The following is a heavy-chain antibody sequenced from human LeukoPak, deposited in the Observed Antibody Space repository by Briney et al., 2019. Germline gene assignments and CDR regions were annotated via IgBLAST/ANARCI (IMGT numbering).Heavy chain of an antibody. J-gene: IGHJ3*02. CDR2: ISSNDYIT. D-gene: IGHD1-26*01. Sequence: GGSLRLSCLASGFTFSSCNMHWVRQAPGKGLQYVSFISSNDYITYYADSVKGRFTTSRDNSKNTLYLQMNSLRPEDTAVYYCVKDLSGSYAFDIWGQGTMATVSS. CDR1: GFTFSSCN. V-gene: IGHV3-64D*06. CDR3: VKDLSGSYAFDI.